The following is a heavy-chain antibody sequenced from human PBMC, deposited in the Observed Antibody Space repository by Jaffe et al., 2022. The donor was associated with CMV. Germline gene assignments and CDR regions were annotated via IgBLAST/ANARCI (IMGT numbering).Heavy chain of an antibody. CDR2: ISYDGSNK. V-gene: IGHV3-30*18. D-gene: IGHD6-6*01. J-gene: IGHJ6*02. Sequence: QVQLVESGGGVVQPGRSLRLSCAASGFTFSSYGMHWVRQAPGKGLEWVAVISYDGSNKYYADSVKGRFTISRDNSKNTLYLQMNSLRAEDTAVYYCAKDESSSSAYYYYGMDVWGQGTTVTVSS. CDR3: AKDESSSSAYYYYGMDV. CDR1: GFTFSSYG.